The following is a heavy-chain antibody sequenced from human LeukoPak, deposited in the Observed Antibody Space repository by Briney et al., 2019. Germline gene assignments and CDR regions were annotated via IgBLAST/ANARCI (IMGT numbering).Heavy chain of an antibody. Sequence: GGSLRLSCVASGFSFVSYSMNWVRQAPGKGLERVSYISTSSDYIYYADSVKGRFTISRDNAKNSLYLQMNSLRAEDTALYYCAKDSYSGRGVDAFDIWGQGTMVTVSS. D-gene: IGHD2-8*02. CDR3: AKDSYSGRGVDAFDI. CDR2: ISTSSDYI. V-gene: IGHV3-21*04. J-gene: IGHJ3*02. CDR1: GFSFVSYS.